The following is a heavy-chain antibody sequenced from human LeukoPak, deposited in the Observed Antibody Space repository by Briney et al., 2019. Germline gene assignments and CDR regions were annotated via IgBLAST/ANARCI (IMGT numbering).Heavy chain of an antibody. V-gene: IGHV3-30*02. D-gene: IGHD4-23*01. CDR3: AKDPGGNQFSYYMDV. CDR2: IWYDGSNK. Sequence: PGGSLRLSCAASGLTFSNYGIHWVRQAPAKGLEWVAFIWYDGSNKYYADSVNGLFTSSRDNSKNTLYLQMNSRRAEDTAVYYCAKDPGGNQFSYYMDVWGKGTTVTVSS. J-gene: IGHJ6*03. CDR1: GLTFSNYG.